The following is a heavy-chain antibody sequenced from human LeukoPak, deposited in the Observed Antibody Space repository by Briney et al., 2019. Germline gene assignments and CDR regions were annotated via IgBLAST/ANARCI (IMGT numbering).Heavy chain of an antibody. J-gene: IGHJ5*02. CDR3: ARVTFRGYCSGGSCSRDWFDP. D-gene: IGHD2-15*01. Sequence: GGSLRLSCAASGFTFSSYSMNWVRQAPGKGLEWVSSIGSSSSYIYYADSVKGRFTISRDNAKTSLYLQMNSLRAEDTAVYYCARVTFRGYCSGGSCSRDWFDPWGQGTLVTVSS. CDR2: IGSSSSYI. CDR1: GFTFSSYS. V-gene: IGHV3-21*01.